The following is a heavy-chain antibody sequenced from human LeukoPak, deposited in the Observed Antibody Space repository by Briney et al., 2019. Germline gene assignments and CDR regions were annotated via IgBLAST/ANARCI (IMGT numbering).Heavy chain of an antibody. CDR3: ARGKGDLSMIVMIVTAVEFYFDP. CDR1: GGSLSDHD. D-gene: IGHD3-22*01. CDR2: INHRGAT. Sequence: SETLSLTCAVFGGSLSDHDWSWIRQPPGKGLEWIGEINHRGATNYNPSLKSRVTLSLDTSKNQVPLKLNSLTAADTAVYYCARGKGDLSMIVMIVTAVEFYFDPWGPGTLVTVSS. V-gene: IGHV4-34*01. J-gene: IGHJ4*02.